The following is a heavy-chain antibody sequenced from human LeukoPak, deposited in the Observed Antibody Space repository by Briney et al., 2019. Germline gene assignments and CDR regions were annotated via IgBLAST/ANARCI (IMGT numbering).Heavy chain of an antibody. V-gene: IGHV1-18*01. CDR2: ISAYNGNT. CDR3: ARGSSSSWSHNWFDP. CDR1: GYTFTSYG. D-gene: IGHD6-13*01. Sequence: ASVKVSCKASGYTFTSYGISWVRQAPGQGLEWMGWISAYNGNTNYAQKFQGRVTITTDESTSTAYMELSSLRSEDTAVYYCARGSSSSWSHNWFDPWGQGTLVTVSS. J-gene: IGHJ5*02.